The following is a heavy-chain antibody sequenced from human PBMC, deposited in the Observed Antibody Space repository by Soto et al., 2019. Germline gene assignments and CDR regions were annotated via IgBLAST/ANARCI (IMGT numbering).Heavy chain of an antibody. V-gene: IGHV6-1*01. CDR2: TYYRSKWYN. Sequence: SQSLSVTGRISGRDSASDTAAGDWIRQSPSRGLEWLGRTYYRSKWYNDYAVSVKSRITINPDTSKNQFSLQLNSVTPEDTAVYLCERKRSSFAFDVWGQGTLATVS. CDR1: GRDSASDTAA. J-gene: IGHJ3*01. CDR3: ERKRSSFAFDV. D-gene: IGHD6-6*01.